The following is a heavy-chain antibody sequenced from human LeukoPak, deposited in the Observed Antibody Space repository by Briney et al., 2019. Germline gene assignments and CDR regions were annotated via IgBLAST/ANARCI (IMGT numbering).Heavy chain of an antibody. CDR1: GYTFTDYY. CDR2: VYANTGGT. J-gene: IGHJ2*01. V-gene: IGHV1-2*02. CDR3: ARSGVVAAPFDL. Sequence: ASVKVSCKASGYTFTDYYIHWLRQAPGQGLEWIGWVYANTGGTNSAQKLQGRVTMTRDTSIDTAYMELSRLTSDDTAMFYCARSGVVAAPFDLWGRGTLVTVSS. D-gene: IGHD2-15*01.